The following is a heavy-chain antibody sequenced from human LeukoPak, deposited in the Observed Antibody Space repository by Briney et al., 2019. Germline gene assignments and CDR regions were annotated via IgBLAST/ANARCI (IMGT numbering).Heavy chain of an antibody. V-gene: IGHV4-59*01. D-gene: IGHD2-2*01. CDR1: GGSISSYY. Sequence: SETLSLTCTVSGGSISSYYWSWIRQPPGKGLEWIGYIYYSGSTNYNPSLKSRVTISVDTSKNQFSLKLTSMTAADTAVYYCARSRYCSSTSCHLFDFWGQGTLVTVSS. CDR2: IYYSGST. CDR3: ARSRYCSSTSCHLFDF. J-gene: IGHJ4*02.